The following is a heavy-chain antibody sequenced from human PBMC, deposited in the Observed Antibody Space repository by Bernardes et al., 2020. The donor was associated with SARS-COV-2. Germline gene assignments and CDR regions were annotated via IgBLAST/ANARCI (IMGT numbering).Heavy chain of an antibody. V-gene: IGHV1-18*01. Sequence: VYYKASYVLFTNHPFPCLLQAPGPWLEWMGWINTYYCDTKYAQKFWGIVTMTTDTSTDTAYLDVSSLRSDDTAVYYCARGGGCYDVLTGYFKCSFDIWGQGTMVTVSS. CDR1: YVLFTNHP. CDR3: ARGGGCYDVLTGYFKCSFDI. CDR2: INTYYCDT. J-gene: IGHJ3*02. D-gene: IGHD3-9*01.